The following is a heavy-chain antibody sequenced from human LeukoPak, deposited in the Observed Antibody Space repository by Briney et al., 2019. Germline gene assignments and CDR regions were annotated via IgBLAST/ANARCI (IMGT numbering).Heavy chain of an antibody. V-gene: IGHV1-2*02. J-gene: IGHJ5*02. D-gene: IGHD6-13*01. CDR1: GYTFTSYD. CDR3: GRKVASPGSA. CDR2: INPNSGGT. Sequence: SVKVSCKASGYTFTSYDINWVRQATGQGLEWMGWINPNSGGTKYAQKFQGRVTMTRDTSITTVYMELSSLRSDDTAVYYCGRKVASPGSAWGQGTLVTVSS.